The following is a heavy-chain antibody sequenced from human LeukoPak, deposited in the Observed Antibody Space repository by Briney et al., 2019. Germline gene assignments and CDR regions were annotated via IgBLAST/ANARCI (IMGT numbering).Heavy chain of an antibody. Sequence: PGGSLRLSCAVSGITLSNYGMSWVPQAPGKGLEWVAGISDSGGRTNYADSVKGRFTISRDNSKNTLYLQMNSLRVEDTAVYYCASGRSGYQEYWGQGTLVTVSS. CDR3: ASGRSGYQEY. V-gene: IGHV3-23*01. CDR2: ISDSGGRT. D-gene: IGHD3-22*01. J-gene: IGHJ4*02. CDR1: GITLSNYG.